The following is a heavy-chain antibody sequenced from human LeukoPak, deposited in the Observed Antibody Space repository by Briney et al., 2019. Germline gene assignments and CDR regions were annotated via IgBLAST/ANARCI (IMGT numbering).Heavy chain of an antibody. Sequence: PSETLSLTCTVSGDSISSYYWSWIRQPAGKGLAWIGRIYTSGSTTYNPSLKSRVTMSVDTSKNQFSLKLSSVTAADTAVYYCARRLGYCRGGSCLAFDYWGQGTLVTVSS. J-gene: IGHJ4*02. D-gene: IGHD2-15*01. CDR2: IYTSGST. V-gene: IGHV4-4*07. CDR3: ARRLGYCRGGSCLAFDY. CDR1: GDSISSYY.